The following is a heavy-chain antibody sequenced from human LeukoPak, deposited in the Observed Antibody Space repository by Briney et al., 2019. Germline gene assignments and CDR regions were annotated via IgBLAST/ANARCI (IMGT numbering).Heavy chain of an antibody. CDR2: IYTSGST. V-gene: IGHV4-61*02. D-gene: IGHD6-13*01. CDR3: ARGIAAAGT. CDR1: GGSISSGSYY. Sequence: SETLSLTCTVSGGSISSGSYYWSWIRQPAGKGLEWIGRIYTSGSTNYNPSLKSRVTISVDTSKNQFSLKLSSVTAADTAVYYCARGIAAAGTWGQGTLVTVSS. J-gene: IGHJ4*02.